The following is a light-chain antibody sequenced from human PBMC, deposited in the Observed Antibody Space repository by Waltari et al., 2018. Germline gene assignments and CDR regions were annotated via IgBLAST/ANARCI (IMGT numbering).Light chain of an antibody. Sequence: QSALTQPRSVSGSPGQSVTISCTGTSRDVGGYDFVSWYQQHPGKAPKLIIYDVNKRPSGVPDRFSGSKSGNTASLTIAGLQAEDETDYYCCSYAGTYTFVLFGGGTRLTVL. CDR3: CSYAGTYTFVL. CDR2: DVN. CDR1: SRDVGGYDF. J-gene: IGLJ2*01. V-gene: IGLV2-11*01.